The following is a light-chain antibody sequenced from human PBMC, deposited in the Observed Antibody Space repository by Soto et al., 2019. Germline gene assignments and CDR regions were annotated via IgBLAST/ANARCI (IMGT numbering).Light chain of an antibody. CDR3: QQFGAGSPWT. J-gene: IGKJ1*01. V-gene: IGKV1-5*03. Sequence: DIQVTQSPSTLSASVGDRVTITCRASQSISTGLAWFQQKPGKAPKVLISKASTLESGVPSRFSGDGSGTEFTLTISSLHTDDSATYYCQQFGAGSPWTFGQGTKVDIK. CDR2: KAS. CDR1: QSISTG.